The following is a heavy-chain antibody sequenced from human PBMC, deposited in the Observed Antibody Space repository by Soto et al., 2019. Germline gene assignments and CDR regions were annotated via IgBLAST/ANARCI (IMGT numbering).Heavy chain of an antibody. V-gene: IGHV4-59*01. Sequence: PSETLSLTCTVSGGSISSYYWSWIRQPPGKGLEWIGYIYYSGSTNYNPSLKSRVTISVDTSKNQFSLKLSSVTAADTAVYYCARVMWTLRITYYYYYMDVWGKGTTVTVSS. J-gene: IGHJ6*03. CDR2: IYYSGST. D-gene: IGHD2-21*01. CDR3: ARVMWTLRITYYYYYMDV. CDR1: GGSISSYY.